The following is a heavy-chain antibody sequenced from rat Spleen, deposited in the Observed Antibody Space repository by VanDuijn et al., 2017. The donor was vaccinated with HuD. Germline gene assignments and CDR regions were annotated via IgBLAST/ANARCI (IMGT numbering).Heavy chain of an antibody. CDR1: GFTFSYYG. CDR2: ISSDGRST. CDR3: CGPFDY. V-gene: IGHV5-22*01. J-gene: IGHJ2*01. Sequence: EVQLVESGGGLVQPGRSMNVSCAASGFTFSYYGMAWVRQAPKKGLEWVAYISSDGRSTYYSDSVKGRFTISRDNAKSALFLQMNSLRSEDTATYYCCGPFDYWGQGVTVTVSS.